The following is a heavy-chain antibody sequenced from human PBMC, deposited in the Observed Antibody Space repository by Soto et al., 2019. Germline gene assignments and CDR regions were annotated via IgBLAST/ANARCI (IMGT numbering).Heavy chain of an antibody. V-gene: IGHV1-3*01. D-gene: IGHD3-22*01. CDR1: GYTFSSYA. CDR2: INGCNGQT. Sequence: ASVKVSCKASGYTFSSYALHWVRQAPGQRLEWMGWINGCNGQTKYSQKFQGRVTFTRDTSASTAYLDLSSLRSEDTAVYYCASYQYHSDSSGYFSGSFHNWGQGTQVTVSS. J-gene: IGHJ1*01. CDR3: ASYQYHSDSSGYFSGSFHN.